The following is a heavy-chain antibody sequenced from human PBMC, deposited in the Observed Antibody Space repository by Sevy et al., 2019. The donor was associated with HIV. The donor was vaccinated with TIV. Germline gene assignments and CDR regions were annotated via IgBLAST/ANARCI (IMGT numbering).Heavy chain of an antibody. Sequence: GGSLRLSCAASGFTFTRFSMHWVRQVPGKGLEWVATISYDESNEQYADSVKGRFTISRDNSRNVLFLQMNSLRGEDTAVYYCALVRLSSNVAEYFQNWGQGTLVTVSS. CDR1: GFTFTRFS. D-gene: IGHD4-4*01. CDR3: ALVRLSSNVAEYFQN. V-gene: IGHV3-30-3*01. CDR2: ISYDESNE. J-gene: IGHJ1*01.